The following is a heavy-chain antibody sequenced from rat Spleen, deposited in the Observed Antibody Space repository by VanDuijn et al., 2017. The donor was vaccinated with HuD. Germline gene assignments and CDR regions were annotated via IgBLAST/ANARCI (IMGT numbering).Heavy chain of an antibody. CDR2: IWGDGST. Sequence: QVQLKESGPGLVKPSETLSLTCTVSGFSLTSYHVSWVRQPPGKGLEWLGGIWGDGSTAYNSALKYRLSISRDTSKSQVFLKMNSLQTEDTATYYCARALTRGVMDAWGQGASVTVSS. D-gene: IGHD3-2*01. CDR3: ARALTRGVMDA. V-gene: IGHV2-32*01. J-gene: IGHJ4*01. CDR1: GFSLTSYH.